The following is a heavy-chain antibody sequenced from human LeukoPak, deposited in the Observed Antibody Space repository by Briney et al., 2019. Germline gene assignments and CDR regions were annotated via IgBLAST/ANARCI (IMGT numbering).Heavy chain of an antibody. CDR1: GFTFSSYS. V-gene: IGHV3-21*01. CDR3: ARSEYYYGSGSYLWGNYYYYYMDV. J-gene: IGHJ6*03. Sequence: PGGSLRLSCAASGFTFSSYSMNWVRQAPGKGLEWVSSISSSSSYIYYADSAKGRFTISRDNAKNSLYLQMNSLRAEDTAVYYCARSEYYYGSGSYLWGNYYYYYMDVWGKGTTVTISS. CDR2: ISSSSSYI. D-gene: IGHD3-10*01.